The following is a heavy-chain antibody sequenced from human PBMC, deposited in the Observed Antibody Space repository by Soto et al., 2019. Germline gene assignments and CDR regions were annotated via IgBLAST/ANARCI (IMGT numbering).Heavy chain of an antibody. J-gene: IGHJ3*02. CDR1: GGSISSSSYY. CDR2: IYYSGST. V-gene: IGHV4-39*01. D-gene: IGHD3-9*01. CDR3: ARHDGSNYDILTGQDDAFDI. Sequence: NPSETLSLTCTVSGGSISSSSYYWGWIRQPPGKGLEWIGSIYYSGSTYYNPSLKSRVTISVDTSKNQFSLKLSSVTAADTAVYYCARHDGSNYDILTGQDDAFDIWGQGTMVTVSS.